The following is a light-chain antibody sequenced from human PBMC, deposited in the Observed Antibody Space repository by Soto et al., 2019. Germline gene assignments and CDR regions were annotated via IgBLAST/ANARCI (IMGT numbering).Light chain of an antibody. CDR2: EVS. Sequence: QSVLTQPASVSGSPGQSITISCTGTSSDVGGYDYVSWYQQYPGIAPKLVIYEVSNRPSGVSNRFSGSKSGNTASLTISGLQAEDEADYYCSSYLSGDTLVFGGGTKLTVL. J-gene: IGLJ3*02. CDR3: SSYLSGDTLV. V-gene: IGLV2-14*01. CDR1: SSDVGGYDY.